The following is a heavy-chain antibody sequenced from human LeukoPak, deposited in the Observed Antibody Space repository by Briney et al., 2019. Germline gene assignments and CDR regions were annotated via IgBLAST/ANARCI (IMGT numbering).Heavy chain of an antibody. CDR1: GFTFSSYW. V-gene: IGHV3-7*01. CDR2: IKQDGSEK. Sequence: GGSLRLSCAASGFTFSSYWMSWVRQAPGKGLEWVANIKQDGSEKYYVDSVKGRFTISRDNAKNSLYLQMNSLRAEDTAVYYCASLPSPYYDDEAFDIWGQGTMVTVSS. D-gene: IGHD3-3*01. CDR3: ASLPSPYYDDEAFDI. J-gene: IGHJ3*02.